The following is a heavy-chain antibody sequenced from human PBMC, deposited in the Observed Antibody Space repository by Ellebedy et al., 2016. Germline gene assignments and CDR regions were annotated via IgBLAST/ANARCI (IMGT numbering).Heavy chain of an antibody. Sequence: GESLKISCAASGFTFSSYAMSWVRQAPGKGLEWVSSISGNPQFLEYTDSARGRFTISRDNAKNSLYLQMNSLRAEDTAVYYCARGVGSGWFDPWGQGTLVTVSS. V-gene: IGHV3-21*04. CDR2: ISGNPQFL. CDR1: GFTFSSYA. CDR3: ARGVGSGWFDP. D-gene: IGHD2-15*01. J-gene: IGHJ5*02.